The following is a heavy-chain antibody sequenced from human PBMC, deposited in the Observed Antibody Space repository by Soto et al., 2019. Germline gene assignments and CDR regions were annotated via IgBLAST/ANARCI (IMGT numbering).Heavy chain of an antibody. Sequence: WGVAGFRNRGVRMTWVRQATGKGLECVANIKYDGSEEYYVDSVKGRFTISRDNAKNSLYLQMNSLRDEDSAVYYCVTDLNWQGHWGQGTLVTVS. V-gene: IGHV3-7*01. CDR1: GFRNRGVR. CDR3: VTDLNWQGH. J-gene: IGHJ4*02. CDR2: IKYDGSEE.